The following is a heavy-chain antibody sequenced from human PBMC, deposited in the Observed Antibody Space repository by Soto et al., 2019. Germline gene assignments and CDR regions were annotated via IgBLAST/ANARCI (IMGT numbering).Heavy chain of an antibody. Sequence: QVQLVQSGAEVKKPGASVKVSCKASGYTFTGYYMHWVRQAPGQGLEWMGWFNPNSGGTNYAQKFQGRVTMTRDTSISTAYMELSRLRSDDTAVYYCARVRIAARPQYYFDYWGQGTLVTVSS. CDR2: FNPNSGGT. CDR1: GYTFTGYY. J-gene: IGHJ4*02. V-gene: IGHV1-2*02. CDR3: ARVRIAARPQYYFDY. D-gene: IGHD6-6*01.